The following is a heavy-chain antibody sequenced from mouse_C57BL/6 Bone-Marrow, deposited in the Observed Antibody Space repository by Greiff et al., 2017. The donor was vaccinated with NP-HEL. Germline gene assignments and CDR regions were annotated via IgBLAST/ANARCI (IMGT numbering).Heavy chain of an antibody. CDR2: IYPGSGST. D-gene: IGHD1-1*01. V-gene: IGHV1-55*01. CDR3: ARFYGSSYWYLDV. Sequence: QVQLQQPGAEPVKPGASVKMSCKASGSTFTSYWLTWVKQRPGQGLEWIGDIYPGSGSTNFNEKLKHKAQPTVDTSASTAYMQLSSLTAEDSAVYYCARFYGSSYWYLDVWGTGTTVTVAS. J-gene: IGHJ1*03. CDR1: GSTFTSYW.